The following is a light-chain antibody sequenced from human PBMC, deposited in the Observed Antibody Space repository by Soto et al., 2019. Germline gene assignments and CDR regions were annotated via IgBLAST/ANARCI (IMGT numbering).Light chain of an antibody. V-gene: IGKV3-20*01. CDR2: GAS. CDR3: QQYGSSRT. J-gene: IGKJ1*01. CDR1: QSVSSSY. Sequence: EIVLTQSPGTLSLSPGERATLSCRASQSVSSSYLAWYQQKPGQAPRLLIYGASSRATGIPDRFSGSASGTDFTLIISRLEPEEFGVYYCQQYGSSRTFGQGTKVEIK.